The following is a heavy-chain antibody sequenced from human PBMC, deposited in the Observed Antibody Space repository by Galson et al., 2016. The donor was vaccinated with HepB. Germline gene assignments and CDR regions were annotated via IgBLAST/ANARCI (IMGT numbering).Heavy chain of an antibody. J-gene: IGHJ6*04. D-gene: IGHD1-1*01. CDR3: VQGGTAPAV. CDR2: ISRGGDST. CDR1: GFTFRNYG. V-gene: IGHV3-23*01. Sequence: SLRLSCAASGFTFRNYGMTWVRQAPGKGLEVVSSISRGGDSTDYADSVKGRFTISRDNSKNTLSLQMNSLTADDTAIYYCVQGGTAPAVWGKGTTVTVTS.